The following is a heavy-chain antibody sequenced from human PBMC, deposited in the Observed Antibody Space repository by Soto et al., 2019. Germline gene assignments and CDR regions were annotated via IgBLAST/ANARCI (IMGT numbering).Heavy chain of an antibody. J-gene: IGHJ4*02. V-gene: IGHV1-69*06. Sequence: QVQLVQSGAEVKKPGSSVKVSCKASGGTFSSYAISWVRQAPGQGLEWMGGIIPIFGTANYAQKFQGRVTITADKSTSTAYMELSSLRSEDTAVYYCARGPDDYYDSSGYCDYWGQGTLVTVSS. CDR1: GGTFSSYA. CDR2: IIPIFGTA. CDR3: ARGPDDYYDSSGYCDY. D-gene: IGHD3-22*01.